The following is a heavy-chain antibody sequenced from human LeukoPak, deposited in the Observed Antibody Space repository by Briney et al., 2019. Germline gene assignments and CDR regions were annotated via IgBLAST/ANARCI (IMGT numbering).Heavy chain of an antibody. Sequence: SQTLSLTCTVSGGSISSGGYYWSWIRQHPGKGVEWIGYIYYSGSTYYNPSLKSRVTISVDTSKNQFSLKLSSVTAADTAVYYCARAWYYDILTGLFDYWGQGTLVTVSS. V-gene: IGHV4-31*03. CDR3: ARAWYYDILTGLFDY. CDR2: IYYSGST. CDR1: GGSISSGGYY. J-gene: IGHJ4*02. D-gene: IGHD3-9*01.